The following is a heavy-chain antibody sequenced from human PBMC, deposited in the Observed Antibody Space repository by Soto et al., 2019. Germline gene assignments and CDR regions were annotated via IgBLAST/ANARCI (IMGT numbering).Heavy chain of an antibody. CDR3: ARGGFSYGTGIEH. J-gene: IGHJ5*02. CDR1: GFTFSSYS. V-gene: IGHV3-7*01. Sequence: GGSLRLSCAASGFTFSSYSMNWVRQAPGKGLEWVADKKQDGSEEYYVDSVKGRFTVSRDNAKNSVYLQLTSLRVEDTALYYCARGGFSYGTGIEHWGQGALVTVSS. D-gene: IGHD5-18*01. CDR2: KKQDGSEE.